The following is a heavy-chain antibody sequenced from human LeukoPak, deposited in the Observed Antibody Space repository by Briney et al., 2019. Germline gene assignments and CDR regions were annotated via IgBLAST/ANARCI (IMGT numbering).Heavy chain of an antibody. CDR1: GGTFSSYA. CDR2: IIPIFGTA. CDR3: ARGPRGDYVAY. Sequence: GASVKVSCKASGGTFSSYAISWVRQAPGQGLEWMGRIIPIFGTANYAQKFQGRVTITTDESTSTAYMELSSLRSEATAEYSCARGPRGDYVAYCSQGTLVTVSS. J-gene: IGHJ4*02. V-gene: IGHV1-69*05.